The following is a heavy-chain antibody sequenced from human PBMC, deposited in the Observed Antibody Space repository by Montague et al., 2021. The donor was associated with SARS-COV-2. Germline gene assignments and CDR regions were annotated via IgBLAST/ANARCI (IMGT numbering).Heavy chain of an antibody. Sequence: SETLSLTCTVSGGSITGYYWSWLRRSPGKGLEWIAYIYDGGAVNYNPSLGSGVTISTDTSKNQLSLKVNSVTAADTAVYYCASQPYGNHLPPPGYWGQGTLVTVSS. D-gene: IGHD2-15*01. CDR1: GGSITGYY. J-gene: IGHJ4*02. CDR2: IYDGGAV. CDR3: ASQPYGNHLPPPGY. V-gene: IGHV4-59*12.